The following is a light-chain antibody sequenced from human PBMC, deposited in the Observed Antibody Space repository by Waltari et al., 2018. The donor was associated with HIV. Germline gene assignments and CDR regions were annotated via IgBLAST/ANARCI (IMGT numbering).Light chain of an antibody. CDR1: GGNIASYY. CDR2: EDT. CDR3: QSYYLNIVV. V-gene: IGLV6-57*04. Sequence: NFILTQPHSVSESPGKTVTISCTRSGGNIASYYVQWYKQRPDSAPTTVIYEDTKRPSGVPDRFSGSIDSSSNSASLTISGLQTDDEADYYCQSYYLNIVVFGGGTKLTVL. J-gene: IGLJ2*01.